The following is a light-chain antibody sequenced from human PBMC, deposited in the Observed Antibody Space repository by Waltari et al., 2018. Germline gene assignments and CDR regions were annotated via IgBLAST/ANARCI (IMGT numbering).Light chain of an antibody. V-gene: IGLV2-14*01. Sequence: QSALTQPASVSGSPGQSITISCTGTSSDVGGYNYVSWYQQHPGKAPKLMIYEVSKRPSGVSNRFSCPKSGNTASLTISGLQAEDEADYYCSSYTSSSPWVFGTGTKVTVL. CDR2: EVS. CDR1: SSDVGGYNY. J-gene: IGLJ1*01. CDR3: SSYTSSSPWV.